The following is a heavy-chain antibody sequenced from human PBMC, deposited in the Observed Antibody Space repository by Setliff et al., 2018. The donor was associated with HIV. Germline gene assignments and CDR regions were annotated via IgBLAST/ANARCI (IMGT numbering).Heavy chain of an antibody. CDR1: GFTFSKYW. D-gene: IGHD3-16*01. V-gene: IGHV3-74*01. Sequence: GESLKISCAASGFTFSKYWMHWVRQVPGEGLVWVSRSNEDGSITNYADSVKGRFTISRDNAKDTLYLQMNSLRVEDTAVYYCARDIGGIGGYWGQGTLVTVSS. J-gene: IGHJ4*02. CDR3: ARDIGGIGGY. CDR2: SNEDGSIT.